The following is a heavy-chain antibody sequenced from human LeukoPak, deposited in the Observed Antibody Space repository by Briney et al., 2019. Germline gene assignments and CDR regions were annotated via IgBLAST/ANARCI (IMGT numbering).Heavy chain of an antibody. CDR1: GGSFSGYY. CDR3: ARGYYYGSGSYYNPYYYYGMDV. J-gene: IGHJ6*02. D-gene: IGHD3-10*01. V-gene: IGHV4-34*01. Sequence: SETLSLTCAVYGGSFSGYYWSWIRQPPGKGLEWIGEINPSGSTNYNPSLKSRVNISVDTSKNQFSLKLSSVTAADTAVYYCARGYYYGSGSYYNPYYYYGMDVWGQGTTVTVSS. CDR2: INPSGST.